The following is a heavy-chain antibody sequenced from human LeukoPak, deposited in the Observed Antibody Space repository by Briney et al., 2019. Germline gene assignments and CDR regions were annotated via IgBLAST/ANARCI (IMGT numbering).Heavy chain of an antibody. J-gene: IGHJ5*02. CDR1: GFTFSSSA. CDR3: AKAPPPIMAVVTRRPASILPPDWFDP. V-gene: IGHV3-23*01. CDR2: ISNNGGYT. D-gene: IGHD4-23*01. Sequence: PGGSLRLSCAASGFTFSSSAMSWVRQAPGKGLEWVSAISNNGGYTYNADSVQGRFTISRDNSKSTLCLQMNSLRAEDTAVYYCAKAPPPIMAVVTRRPASILPPDWFDPWGQGTLVTVSS.